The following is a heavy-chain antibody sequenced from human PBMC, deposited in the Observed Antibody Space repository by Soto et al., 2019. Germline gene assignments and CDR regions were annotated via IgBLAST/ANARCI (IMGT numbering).Heavy chain of an antibody. CDR3: ARPVGAYPQAPFDY. D-gene: IGHD1-26*01. V-gene: IGHV4-34*01. J-gene: IGHJ4*02. Sequence: SETLSLTCAVYGGSFSGYYWSWIRQPPGKGLEWIGEINHSGSTNYNPSLKSRVTISVDTSKNQFSLKLSSVTAADTAVYYCARPVGAYPQAPFDYWGQGTLVTVSS. CDR2: INHSGST. CDR1: GGSFSGYY.